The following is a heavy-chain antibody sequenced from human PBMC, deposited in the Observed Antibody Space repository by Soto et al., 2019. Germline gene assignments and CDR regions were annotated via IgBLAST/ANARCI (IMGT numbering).Heavy chain of an antibody. Sequence: QVQLQQWGAGLLKPSETLSLTCAVYGGSFSGYYWSWIRQPPGKGLEWIGEINHSGSTNYNPSLKSRVTISVDTSKNQFSLKLSSVTAADTAVYYCARAIIFTYYYGSGSGGWFDPWGQGTLVTVSS. D-gene: IGHD3-10*01. V-gene: IGHV4-34*01. CDR2: INHSGST. J-gene: IGHJ5*02. CDR1: GGSFSGYY. CDR3: ARAIIFTYYYGSGSGGWFDP.